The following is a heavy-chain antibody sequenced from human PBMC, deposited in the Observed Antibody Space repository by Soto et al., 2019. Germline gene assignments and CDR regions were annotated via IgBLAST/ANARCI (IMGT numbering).Heavy chain of an antibody. Sequence: QVQLVESGGGVVQPGRSLRLSCAASGFTFSSYVMHWVRQAPGKGLEWVAVISYDGSNKYYADSVKGRFTISRDNSKHTLFLQMNRLRPEDTAVYYCAKDLEGYCSSTSCYTYFGLDVWGQGTTVTVSS. J-gene: IGHJ6*02. CDR1: GFTFSSYV. CDR3: AKDLEGYCSSTSCYTYFGLDV. V-gene: IGHV3-30*18. D-gene: IGHD2-2*01. CDR2: ISYDGSNK.